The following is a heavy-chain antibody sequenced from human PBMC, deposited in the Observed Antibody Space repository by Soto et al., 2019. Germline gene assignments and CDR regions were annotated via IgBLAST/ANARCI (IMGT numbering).Heavy chain of an antibody. D-gene: IGHD3-10*01. CDR1: GFTFSSYA. CDR3: ARDMRIQVWFGEFADT. J-gene: IGHJ1*01. CDR2: ISYDGRDK. Sequence: QVRLVESGGGVVQPGTSLRLSCAASGFTFSSYAMHWVRQAPGKGLEWVSLISYDGRDKYYADSVKRRFTISRDNSQNTVYLQVNSLRAEDTAVYYCARDMRIQVWFGEFADTWGLGTLVTVSS. V-gene: IGHV3-30*04.